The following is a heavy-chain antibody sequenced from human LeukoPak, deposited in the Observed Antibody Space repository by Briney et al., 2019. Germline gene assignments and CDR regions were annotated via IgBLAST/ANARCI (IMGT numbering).Heavy chain of an antibody. J-gene: IGHJ4*02. V-gene: IGHV3-30*18. D-gene: IGHD2-21*02. CDR2: ISYDGSNK. CDR1: GFTFSSYG. Sequence: GGSLRLSCAASGFTFSSYGMHWVRQAPGKGLEWVAVISYDGSNKYYADSVKGRFTISRDNSKNTLYLQMNSLRAEDTAVYYCAKDWRAYCGGDCYSYFDYWGQGTLVTVSS. CDR3: AKDWRAYCGGDCYSYFDY.